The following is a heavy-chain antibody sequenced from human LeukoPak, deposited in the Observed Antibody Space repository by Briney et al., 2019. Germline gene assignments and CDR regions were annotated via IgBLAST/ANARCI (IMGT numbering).Heavy chain of an antibody. Sequence: ASEKVSCKASGYTFTSYYIHWVRQAPRQGLEWVGLINPDTGGAKYAQKFQGRVTMTRDTSISTAYMELRRLTSDDTAVYFCARGEELWFDYWGQGTLVTVFS. J-gene: IGHJ4*02. CDR1: GYTFTSYY. CDR2: INPDTGGA. CDR3: ARGEELWFDY. D-gene: IGHD5-18*01. V-gene: IGHV1-2*02.